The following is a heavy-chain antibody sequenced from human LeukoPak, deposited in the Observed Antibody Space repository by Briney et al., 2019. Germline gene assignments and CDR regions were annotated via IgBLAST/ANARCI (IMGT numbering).Heavy chain of an antibody. V-gene: IGHV1-3*01. D-gene: IGHD2-2*01. CDR2: INAGNGNT. CDR1: GYTFTSYA. Sequence: GSVQVSCKASGYTFTSYAMHWVRQAPGQRLEWMGWINAGNGNTKYSQKFQGRVTITRDTSASTAYMELSSLRSEDTAVYYCARARPSYCSSTSCYAGGPDYWGQGTLVTVSS. CDR3: ARARPSYCSSTSCYAGGPDY. J-gene: IGHJ4*02.